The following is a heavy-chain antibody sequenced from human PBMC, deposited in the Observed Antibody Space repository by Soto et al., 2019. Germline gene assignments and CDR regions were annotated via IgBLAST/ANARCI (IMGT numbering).Heavy chain of an antibody. CDR1: GYTFTKYG. V-gene: IGHV1-18*04. Sequence: ASVKVSCKTSGYTFTKYGISWVRQAPGQGLEWIGWVSPYNGNTSHAQNFQGRVTMTTNTSTSTAYMELSSLRSEDTAVYYCARTLYGDNVDYWGQGTLVTVSS. CDR3: ARTLYGDNVDY. D-gene: IGHD4-17*01. CDR2: VSPYNGNT. J-gene: IGHJ4*02.